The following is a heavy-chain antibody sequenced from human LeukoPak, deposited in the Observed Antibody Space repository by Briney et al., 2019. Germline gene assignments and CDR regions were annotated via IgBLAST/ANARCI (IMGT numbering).Heavy chain of an antibody. J-gene: IGHJ4*02. D-gene: IGHD1-26*01. CDR2: ISSSGSNI. Sequence: GGSLRLSCAASGFTFSSYEMNWVRQAPGKGLEWVSYISSSGSNIYYADSVKGRFTISRYNAKNSLYLQMNSLRAEDTAVYYCARELYSGTYNYWGQGTLVTVSS. CDR3: ARELYSGTYNY. V-gene: IGHV3-48*03. CDR1: GFTFSSYE.